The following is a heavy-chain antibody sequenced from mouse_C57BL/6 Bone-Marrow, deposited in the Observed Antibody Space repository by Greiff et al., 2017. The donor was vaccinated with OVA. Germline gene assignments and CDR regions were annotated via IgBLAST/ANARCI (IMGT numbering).Heavy chain of an antibody. CDR2: INPNNGGT. V-gene: IGHV1-26*01. CDR1: GYTFTDYY. Sequence: VQLQQSGPELVKPGASVKISCKASGYTFTDYYMNWVKQSHGKSLEWIGDINPNNGGTSYNQKFKGKATLTVDKSSSTAYMELRSLTSEDSAVYYCARKGGSSYRYAMDYWGQGTSVTVSS. J-gene: IGHJ4*01. CDR3: ARKGGSSYRYAMDY. D-gene: IGHD1-1*01.